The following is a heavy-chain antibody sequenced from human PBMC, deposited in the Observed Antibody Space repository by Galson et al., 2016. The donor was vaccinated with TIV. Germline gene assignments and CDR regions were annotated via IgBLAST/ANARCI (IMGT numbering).Heavy chain of an antibody. D-gene: IGHD2-2*01. CDR1: EYTFTNYV. Sequence: SVKVSCKASEYTFTNYVMNWVRQAPGQGLEWMGWINNNTGNPTYAQGFTGRFVFSLDTSVSTAYLQISSLKAEDTAVYYCASPPAYCSSSSCYYSFEYWGQGTLVTVSS. J-gene: IGHJ4*02. V-gene: IGHV7-4-1*02. CDR2: INNNTGNP. CDR3: ASPPAYCSSSSCYYSFEY.